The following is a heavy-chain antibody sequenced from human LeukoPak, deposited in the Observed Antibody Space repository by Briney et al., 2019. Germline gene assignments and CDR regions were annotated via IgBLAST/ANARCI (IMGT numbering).Heavy chain of an antibody. CDR3: ARDLGGYGYYYFDY. J-gene: IGHJ4*02. CDR2: IYYSGST. V-gene: IGHV4-59*01. Sequence: PSETLSLTCTVSGGSISSYYWSWIRQPPGKGLEWIGYIYYSGSTNYNPPLKSRVTISVDTSKNQFSLKLSSVTAADTAVYYCARDLGGYGYYYFDYWGQGTLVTVSS. D-gene: IGHD3-16*01. CDR1: GGSISSYY.